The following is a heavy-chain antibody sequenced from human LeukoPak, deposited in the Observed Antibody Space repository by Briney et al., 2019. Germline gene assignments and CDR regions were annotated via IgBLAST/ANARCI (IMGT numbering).Heavy chain of an antibody. CDR1: GFTFSSYA. CDR2: ISYDGSNK. CDR3: ASGYCSSTSCYPYYYGMDV. D-gene: IGHD2-2*03. J-gene: IGHJ6*04. V-gene: IGHV3-30*04. Sequence: GGSLRPSCAASGFTFSSYAMHWVRQAPGKGLEWVAVISYDGSNKYYADSVKGRFTISRDNSKNTLYLQMNSLRAEDTAVYYRASGYCSSTSCYPYYYGMDVWGKGTTVTVSS.